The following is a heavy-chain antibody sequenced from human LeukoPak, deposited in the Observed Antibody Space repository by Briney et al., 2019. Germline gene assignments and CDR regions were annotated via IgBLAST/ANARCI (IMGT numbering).Heavy chain of an antibody. CDR3: AIMHGYYDGSGFWVQ. V-gene: IGHV3-23*01. D-gene: IGHD3-22*01. CDR2: ISPSGDRT. CDR1: GFTFSSYA. Sequence: GGSLRLSCAASGFTFSSYAMSWVRQATGKGVEWVSFISPSGDRTSNADSVEGRFTISLDNTRNTLYLQMNSLRDEDTGVYYCAIMHGYYDGSGFWVQWGQGTLVTVSS. J-gene: IGHJ4*02.